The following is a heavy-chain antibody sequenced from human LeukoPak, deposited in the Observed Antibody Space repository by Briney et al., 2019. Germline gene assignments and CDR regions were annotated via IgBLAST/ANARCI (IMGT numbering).Heavy chain of an antibody. CDR1: GGSISSYY. CDR3: ARVPYYYGSGSYYTYYYGMDV. J-gene: IGHJ6*02. D-gene: IGHD3-10*01. V-gene: IGHV4-59*01. CDR2: IYYSGST. Sequence: PSETLSLTCTVSGGSISSYYWSWIRQPPGKGLEWIGYIYYSGSTNYNPSLKSRVTISVDTSKNQFSLKLSSVTAADTAVYYCARVPYYYGSGSYYTYYYGMDVWGQGTTVTVSS.